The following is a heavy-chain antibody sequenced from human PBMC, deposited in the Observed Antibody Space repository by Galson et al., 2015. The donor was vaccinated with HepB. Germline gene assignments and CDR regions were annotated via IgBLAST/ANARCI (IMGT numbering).Heavy chain of an antibody. CDR1: GFTFHNHG. CDR3: VRDRSYGAFDI. J-gene: IGHJ3*02. V-gene: IGHV3-20*04. D-gene: IGHD3-16*01. CDR2: SSSNGGRT. Sequence: SLRLSCAASGFTFHNHGMNWVRPAPGKGLEWVSGSSSNGGRTGYRDSGKGRFTISRDNAKDSLYLQMDSLRAEDTALYFCVRDRSYGAFDIWGQGTMVTVSS.